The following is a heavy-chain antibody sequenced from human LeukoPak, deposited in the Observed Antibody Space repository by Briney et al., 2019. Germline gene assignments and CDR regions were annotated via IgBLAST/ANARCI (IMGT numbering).Heavy chain of an antibody. D-gene: IGHD6-19*01. J-gene: IGHJ5*01. V-gene: IGHV5-51*01. CDR3: ARHSSVAGTSGCFDS. CDR2: IFPGDSET. CDR1: GYSFTTHC. Sequence: GESLKISFKGSGYSFTTHCIGWVRQLPGKGLEWRGLIFPGDSETIYSPSFQGQVTTSADKSISTAYLQWSSLSDTDTAMYYCARHSSVAGTSGCFDSWGQGTLVTVSS.